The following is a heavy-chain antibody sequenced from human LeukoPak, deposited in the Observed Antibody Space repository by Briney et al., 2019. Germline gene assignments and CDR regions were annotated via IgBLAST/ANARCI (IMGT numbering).Heavy chain of an antibody. D-gene: IGHD5/OR15-5a*01. J-gene: IGHJ4*02. CDR2: ISGSGGST. Sequence: GGSLRLSCAASGFTFSSYAMSWVRQAPGKGLEWVSAISGSGGSTNYADSVKGRFTISRDNSKNTLYLQMNSLRAEDTAVYYCAKGDTVWDSFRRFDYWGQGTLVTVSS. V-gene: IGHV3-23*01. CDR1: GFTFSSYA. CDR3: AKGDTVWDSFRRFDY.